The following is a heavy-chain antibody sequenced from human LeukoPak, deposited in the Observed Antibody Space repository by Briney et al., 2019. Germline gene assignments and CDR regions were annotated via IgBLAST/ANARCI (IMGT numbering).Heavy chain of an antibody. Sequence: ASVKVSCKASGYTFTSYYMHWVRQAPGQGLEWRGIINPSGGSTSYAQKFQGKVTMTRDTSTSTVYMELSSLRSEDTAVYYCARDWGSGELALDYWGQGTLVTVSS. CDR1: GYTFTSYY. CDR3: ARDWGSGELALDY. V-gene: IGHV1-46*03. D-gene: IGHD3-16*01. CDR2: INPSGGST. J-gene: IGHJ4*02.